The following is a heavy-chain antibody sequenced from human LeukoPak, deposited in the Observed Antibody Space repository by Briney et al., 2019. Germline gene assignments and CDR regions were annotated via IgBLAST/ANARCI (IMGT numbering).Heavy chain of an antibody. J-gene: IGHJ4*02. CDR3: ARDWGYGILTGYPSPPFDY. CDR2: IYTSGST. Sequence: SETLSLTCTVSGGSISSYYWSWIRQPAGKGLEWIGRIYTSGSTNYNPSLKSRVTMLVDTSKNQFSLKLSSVTAADTAVYYCARDWGYGILTGYPSPPFDYWGQGTLVTVSS. D-gene: IGHD3-9*01. V-gene: IGHV4-4*07. CDR1: GGSISSYY.